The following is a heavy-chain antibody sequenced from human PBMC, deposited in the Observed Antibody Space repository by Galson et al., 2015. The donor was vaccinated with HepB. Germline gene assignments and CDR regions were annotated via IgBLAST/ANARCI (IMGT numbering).Heavy chain of an antibody. CDR2: VSSSGDP. CDR3: ARATYYYSSGGYYFFDF. CDR1: GFTFTTYD. J-gene: IGHJ3*01. V-gene: IGHV3-13*05. D-gene: IGHD3-10*01. Sequence: SLRLSCAASGFTFTTYDMHWVRQTTGNGLEWLSGVSSSGDPVYSRSVKGRFTISRDNAKNSLFLQMNSLRAGDTAVYYCARATYYYSSGGYYFFDFWGQGTMVTVSS.